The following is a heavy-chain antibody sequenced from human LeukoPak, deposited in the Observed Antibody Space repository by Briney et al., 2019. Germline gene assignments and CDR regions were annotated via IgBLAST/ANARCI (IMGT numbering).Heavy chain of an antibody. Sequence: PSETLSLTSAVYGGSFSGYYWSWIRQPPGKGLEWIGEINHSGSTNYNPSLKSRVTISVDTSKNQFSLKLSSVTAADTAVYYCARGVGSYGMDVWGQGTTVTVSS. CDR1: GGSFSGYY. CDR3: ARGVGSYGMDV. V-gene: IGHV4-34*01. CDR2: INHSGST. J-gene: IGHJ6*02.